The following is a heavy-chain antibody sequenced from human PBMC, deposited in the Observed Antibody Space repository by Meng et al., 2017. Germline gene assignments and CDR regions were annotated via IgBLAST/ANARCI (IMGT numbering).Heavy chain of an antibody. J-gene: IGHJ5*02. V-gene: IGHV4-61*01. CDR3: ARDGATTVTTGWFDP. CDR1: GGSVSSGSYY. D-gene: IGHD4-17*01. Sequence: QGPLQECGHGLVRPPETLSLTCTVPGGSVSSGSYYWSWIRQPPGKGLEWIGYIYYSGSTNYNPSLKSRVTISVDTSKNQFSLKLSSVTAADTAVYYCARDGATTVTTGWFDPWDQGTLVTVSS. CDR2: IYYSGST.